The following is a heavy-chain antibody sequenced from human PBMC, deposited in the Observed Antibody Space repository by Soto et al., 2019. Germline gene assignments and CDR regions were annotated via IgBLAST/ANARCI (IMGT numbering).Heavy chain of an antibody. Sequence: GGSLRLSCAASGFTFSSYGMHWVRQAPGKGLEWVAVISYDGSNKYYADSVKGRFTISRDNSKNTLYLQMNSLRAEDTAVYYCAKPIHYDFWSGYMDVWGKGTTVTVSS. J-gene: IGHJ6*03. CDR3: AKPIHYDFWSGYMDV. D-gene: IGHD3-3*01. CDR1: GFTFSSYG. CDR2: ISYDGSNK. V-gene: IGHV3-30*18.